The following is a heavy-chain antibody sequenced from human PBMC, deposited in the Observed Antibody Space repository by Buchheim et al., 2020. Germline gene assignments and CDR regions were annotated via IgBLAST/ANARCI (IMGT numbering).Heavy chain of an antibody. J-gene: IGHJ3*02. Sequence: EVQLVQSGAELKRPGESLTISCKGSGYPFISYWISWVRQLPGKGLEWMGRIDSSDSYTNYGPSFQGHVLISANKSIATAYLQWDSLKASDTAIYYCVRHFYNWDTHGTNDALEIWGQGT. V-gene: IGHV5-10-1*03. CDR3: VRHFYNWDTHGTNDALEI. CDR1: GYPFISYW. CDR2: IDSSDSYT. D-gene: IGHD1/OR15-1a*01.